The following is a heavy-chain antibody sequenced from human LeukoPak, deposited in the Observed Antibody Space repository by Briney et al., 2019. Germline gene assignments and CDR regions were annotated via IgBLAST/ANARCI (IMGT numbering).Heavy chain of an antibody. V-gene: IGHV3-23*01. D-gene: IGHD3-10*01. CDR3: AKVRFGVTARYYFDY. J-gene: IGHJ4*02. CDR2: IRGSGAST. CDR1: GVTFSSYA. Sequence: GGSLRLSCAASGVTFSSYAMSWVRQAPGKGLEWVSVIRGSGASTYYADSVKGRFTISRANSKNTPYLQMNSLRAEDTAVYYCAKVRFGVTARYYFDYWGQGTLVTVSS.